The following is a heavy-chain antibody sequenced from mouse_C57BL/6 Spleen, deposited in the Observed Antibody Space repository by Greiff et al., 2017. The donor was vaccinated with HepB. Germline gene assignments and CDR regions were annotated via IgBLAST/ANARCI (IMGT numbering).Heavy chain of an antibody. D-gene: IGHD2-4*01. CDR2: IWSDGST. CDR1: GFSLTSYG. CDR3: ARQTYDYDYYAMDY. J-gene: IGHJ4*01. Sequence: QVQLKESGPGLVAPSQSLSITCTVSGFSLTSYGVHWVRQPPGKGLEWLVVIWSDGSTTYNSALKSRLSISKDNSKSQVFLKMNSLQTDDTAMYYCARQTYDYDYYAMDYWGQGTSVTVSS. V-gene: IGHV2-6-1*01.